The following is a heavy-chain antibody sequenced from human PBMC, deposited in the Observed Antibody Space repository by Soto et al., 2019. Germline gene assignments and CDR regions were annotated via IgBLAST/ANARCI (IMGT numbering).Heavy chain of an antibody. V-gene: IGHV3-48*01. J-gene: IGHJ3*01. CDR3: ARAQGYGSGSYSLDAFDF. Sequence: GGSLRLSCAASGFTFSIYSMNWVRQAPGKGLEWVSYIMPGSSHIFYADSVKGRFTISRDNAKNSLYLQMNSLRAEDTAVYYCARAQGYGSGSYSLDAFDFWGQGTMVTVSS. CDR1: GFTFSIYS. D-gene: IGHD3-10*01. CDR2: IMPGSSHI.